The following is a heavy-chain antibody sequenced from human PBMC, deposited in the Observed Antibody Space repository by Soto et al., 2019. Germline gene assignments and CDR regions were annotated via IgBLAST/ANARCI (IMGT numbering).Heavy chain of an antibody. CDR3: ARDPFPGDYYDSSVDCWFDP. V-gene: IGHV3-33*01. D-gene: IGHD3-22*01. CDR2: IWYDGSNK. Sequence: PGGSLRLSCAASGFTFSSYGMHWVRQAPGKGLEWVAVIWYDGSNKYYADSVKGRFTISRDNSKNTLYLQMNSLRAEDTAVYYCARDPFPGDYYDSSVDCWFDPWGQGTLVTSPQ. CDR1: GFTFSSYG. J-gene: IGHJ5*02.